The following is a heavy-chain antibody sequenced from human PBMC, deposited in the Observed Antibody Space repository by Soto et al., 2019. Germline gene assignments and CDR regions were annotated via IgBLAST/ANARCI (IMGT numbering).Heavy chain of an antibody. CDR1: GGTISSYD. J-gene: IGHJ6*03. CDR2: IYYSGST. CDR3: ARDIGSYSSGWYYDYYYMDV. V-gene: IGHV4-59*08. Sequence: SETLSLTSTVSGGTISSYDWSWIRQPPGKGLEWIGYIYYSGSTNYNPSLKSRVTISVDTSKNQFSLKLSSVTAADTAVYYCARDIGSYSSGWYYDYYYMDVWGKGTTVTVSS. D-gene: IGHD6-19*01.